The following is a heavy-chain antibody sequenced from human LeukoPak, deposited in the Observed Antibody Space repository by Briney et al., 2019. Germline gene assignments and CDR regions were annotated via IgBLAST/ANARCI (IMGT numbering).Heavy chain of an antibody. D-gene: IGHD2-15*01. CDR1: GFTFSNYA. J-gene: IGHJ4*02. CDR2: ISDDGTDT. V-gene: IGHV3-23*01. Sequence: PGGSLRLSCAASGFTFSNYAITWVRQAPGEGLEWVSAISDDGTDTYYADSVKGRFTISRDNSKSTLYLQMNSLRAEDTAVYYCAREDVVVVAATLPESGFDYWGQGTLVTVSS. CDR3: AREDVVVVAATLPESGFDY.